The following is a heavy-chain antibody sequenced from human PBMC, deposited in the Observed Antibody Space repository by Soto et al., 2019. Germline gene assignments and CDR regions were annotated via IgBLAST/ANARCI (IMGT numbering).Heavy chain of an antibody. D-gene: IGHD1-26*01. V-gene: IGHV5-51*01. Sequence: PGESLKISCKGSGYSFTSYWIGWVRQMPGKGLEWMGIIYPGDSDTRYSPSFQGQVTISADKSISTAYLQWSSLKASDTAMYYCARHEGATTTRGYYYYYGMGVWGQGTTVTVSS. CDR2: IYPGDSDT. CDR1: GYSFTSYW. J-gene: IGHJ6*02. CDR3: ARHEGATTTRGYYYYYGMGV.